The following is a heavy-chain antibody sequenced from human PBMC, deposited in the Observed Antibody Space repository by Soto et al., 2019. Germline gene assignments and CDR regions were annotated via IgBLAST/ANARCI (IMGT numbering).Heavy chain of an antibody. D-gene: IGHD6-19*01. J-gene: IGHJ6*02. CDR1: GYTFTSYY. CDR2: INPSGGST. CDR3: ARDSIAVAGPTYYYYYYGMDV. V-gene: IGHV1-46*01. Sequence: ASVKVSCTASGYTFTSYYMHWVRQAPGQGLEWMGIINPSGGSTSYAQKFQGGVTMTRDTSTSTVYMELSSLRSEDTAVYYCARDSIAVAGPTYYYYYYGMDVWGQGTTVTVSS.